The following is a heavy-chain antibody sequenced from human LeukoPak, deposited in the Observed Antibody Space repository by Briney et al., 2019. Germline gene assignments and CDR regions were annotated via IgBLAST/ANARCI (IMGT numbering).Heavy chain of an antibody. J-gene: IGHJ4*02. CDR1: VFTFSSYA. CDR3: AKGPVRSSPYYFDY. D-gene: IGHD6-6*01. CDR2: IIGSGGTT. Sequence: GESLRLSREASVFTFSSYAMTWVRQAPGKGLEWVSTIIGSGGTTFYADSVKGRFTISRDNSKNTLYLQLNSLIAEDTAVYYCAKGPVRSSPYYFDYWGQGTLVTVSS. V-gene: IGHV3-23*01.